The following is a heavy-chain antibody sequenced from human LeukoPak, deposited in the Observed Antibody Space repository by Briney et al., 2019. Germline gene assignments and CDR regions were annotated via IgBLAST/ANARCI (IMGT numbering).Heavy chain of an antibody. CDR1: GYSFTSYW. Sequence: GESLKISCKGSGYSFTSYWIGWVRQMPGKGLECMGIIYPGDSDTRYSPSFQGQVTISADKSISTAYLQWSSLKASDTAMYYCARLNRVYCGGDCYVFDYWGQGTLVTVSS. CDR3: ARLNRVYCGGDCYVFDY. J-gene: IGHJ4*02. D-gene: IGHD2-21*02. V-gene: IGHV5-51*01. CDR2: IYPGDSDT.